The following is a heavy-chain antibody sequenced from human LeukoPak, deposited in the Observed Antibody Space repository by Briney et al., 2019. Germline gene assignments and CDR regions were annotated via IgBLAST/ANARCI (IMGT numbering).Heavy chain of an antibody. J-gene: IGHJ5*02. CDR2: ISFDGSNK. CDR1: GFTFSSYG. Sequence: GGSLRLSCAASGFTFSSYGMHWVRQAPGKGLEWVAVISFDGSNKYYADSVKGRFTISRDNSKNTLYLQMNSLRAEDTAVYYCAREELGSSLGFDPWGQGTLVTVSS. CDR3: AREELGSSLGFDP. V-gene: IGHV3-30*19. D-gene: IGHD3-16*01.